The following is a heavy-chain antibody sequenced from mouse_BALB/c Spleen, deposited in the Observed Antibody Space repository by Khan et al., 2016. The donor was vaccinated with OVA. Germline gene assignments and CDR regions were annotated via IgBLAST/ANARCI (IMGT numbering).Heavy chain of an antibody. D-gene: IGHD1-2*01. J-gene: IGHJ2*01. CDR3: ARTARIKY. V-gene: IGHV3-2*02. CDR1: GYSITSGYG. Sequence: EVKLLESGPGLVKPSQSLSLTCTVTGYSITSGYGWNWIRQFPGNKLEWMGYISYGGSNNYNPSLKSRISITRDTSKNQFFLLLNSVTTEDTATYYCARTARIKYWGKGTTLTVPS. CDR2: ISYGGSN.